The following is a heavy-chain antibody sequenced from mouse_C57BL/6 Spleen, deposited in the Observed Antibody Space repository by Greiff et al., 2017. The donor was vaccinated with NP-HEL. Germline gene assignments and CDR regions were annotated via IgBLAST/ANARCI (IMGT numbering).Heavy chain of an antibody. V-gene: IGHV14-4*01. CDR1: GFNIKDDY. CDR3: TRHADYSNYWFAY. Sequence: EVMLVESGAELVRPGASVKLSCTASGFNIKDDYMHWVKQRPEQGLEWIGWIDPENGDTEYASKFQGKATITADTSSNTAYLQLSSLTSEDTAVYYCTRHADYSNYWFAYWGQGTLVTVSA. D-gene: IGHD2-5*01. CDR2: IDPENGDT. J-gene: IGHJ3*01.